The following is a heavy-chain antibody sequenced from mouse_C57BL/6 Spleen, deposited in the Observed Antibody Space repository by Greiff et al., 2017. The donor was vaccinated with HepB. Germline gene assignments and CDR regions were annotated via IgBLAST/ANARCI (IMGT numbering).Heavy chain of an antibody. Sequence: QVQLQQSGPGLVAPSQSLSITCTVSGFSLTSYGVSGVRQPPGKGLEWLGVIWGDGSTNYHSALLSRLSISKDNSKSQVFLKLNSLQTDYTATYYCAKRSNYVPFDYWGQGTTLTVSS. CDR2: IWGDGST. V-gene: IGHV2-3*01. D-gene: IGHD2-5*01. J-gene: IGHJ2*01. CDR1: GFSLTSYG. CDR3: AKRSNYVPFDY.